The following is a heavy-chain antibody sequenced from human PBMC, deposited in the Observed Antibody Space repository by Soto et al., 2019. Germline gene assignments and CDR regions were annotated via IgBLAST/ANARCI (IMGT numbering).Heavy chain of an antibody. Sequence: SETLSLTCNVSGASINTRNYYWGWIRQPPGTGLEWFGSVFYSGSTSYNPSLKSRVTISILTSQNQFSLRLTSVTAADTALYFCVRHPRVMVPRQHDYYFDTWGPGHLVT. V-gene: IGHV4-39*01. CDR1: GASINTRNYY. CDR3: VRHPRVMVPRQHDYYFDT. D-gene: IGHD2-8*01. J-gene: IGHJ4*02. CDR2: VFYSGST.